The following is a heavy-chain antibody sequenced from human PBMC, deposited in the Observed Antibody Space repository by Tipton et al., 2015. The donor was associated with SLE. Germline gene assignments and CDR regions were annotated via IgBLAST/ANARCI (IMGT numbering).Heavy chain of an antibody. D-gene: IGHD6-13*01. J-gene: IGHJ4*02. CDR2: IYYSGST. Sequence: TLSLTCTVSGGSISSYYWSWIRQPPGKGLEWIGYIYYSGSTNYNPSPKSRVTISVDTSKNQFSLKLSSVTAADTAVYYCASGEGLAAALFDYWGQGTLVTVSS. CDR1: GGSISSYY. V-gene: IGHV4-59*08. CDR3: ASGEGLAAALFDY.